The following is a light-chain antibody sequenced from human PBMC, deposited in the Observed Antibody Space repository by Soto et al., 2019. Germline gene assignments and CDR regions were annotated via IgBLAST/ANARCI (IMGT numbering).Light chain of an antibody. CDR3: QQANTFPPT. CDR1: QPINNW. J-gene: IGKJ2*01. V-gene: IGKV1D-12*01. Sequence: DIQMTQSPSSVSASVGDTVIITCRASQPINNWLAWYQQKPGKAPNLLIHGASSMKGGVPSRFSGSGSGTDFTLTITSLQPEDFAIYFCQQANTFPPTFGQGTKLAIK. CDR2: GAS.